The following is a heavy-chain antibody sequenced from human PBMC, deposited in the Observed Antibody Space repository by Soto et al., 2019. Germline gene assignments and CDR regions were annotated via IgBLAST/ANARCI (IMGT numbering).Heavy chain of an antibody. CDR2: ISAYNGNT. V-gene: IGHV1-18*04. CDR3: ARDGIGGWLPQYY. J-gene: IGHJ4*02. CDR1: GYTFSSYG. D-gene: IGHD2-15*01. Sequence: QVQLVQSGAEVKKPGASVKVSCKASGYTFSSYGISWVRQAPGQGLEWLGWISAYNGNTNYAQKLQDRVTMTTDTSANTAYIELRSLRSDDTAGYYCARDGIGGWLPQYYWGQGTLVTVSS.